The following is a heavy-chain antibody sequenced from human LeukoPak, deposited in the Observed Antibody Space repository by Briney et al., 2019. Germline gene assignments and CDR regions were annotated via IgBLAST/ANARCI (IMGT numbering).Heavy chain of an antibody. J-gene: IGHJ4*02. D-gene: IGHD3-22*01. Sequence: GASVKVSCKASGYTFTCYYMHWVRQAPGQGLEWMGWINPNSGGTNYAQKFQGRVTMTRDTSISTAYMELSRLRSDDTAVYYCAREVVAYDSSGLSLDYWGQGTRVTVSS. CDR3: AREVVAYDSSGLSLDY. CDR2: INPNSGGT. V-gene: IGHV1-2*02. CDR1: GYTFTCYY.